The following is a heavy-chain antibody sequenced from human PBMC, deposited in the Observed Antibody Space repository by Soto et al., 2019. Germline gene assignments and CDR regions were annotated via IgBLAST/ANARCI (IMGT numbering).Heavy chain of an antibody. CDR1: GYTFTSYC. Sequence: QVQLVQSGGEVTKPGASVKVSCKSSGYTFTSYCVSWVRQAPGQGLEWLGWISVYTGNTKQAQKFQDRVTLTTEASTSTAYLELRNLRSDDTAVYYCARDRCTTDKCYTHHFDVWGQGTTVTVSS. CDR2: ISVYTGNT. D-gene: IGHD2-8*01. V-gene: IGHV1-18*04. CDR3: ARDRCTTDKCYTHHFDV. J-gene: IGHJ6*02.